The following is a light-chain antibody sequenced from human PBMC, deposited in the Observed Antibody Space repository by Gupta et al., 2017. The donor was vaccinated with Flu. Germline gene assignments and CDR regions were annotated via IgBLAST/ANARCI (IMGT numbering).Light chain of an antibody. CDR2: GAS. Sequence: EPMLPKSHGTRSLSPVARATLSCRASRSVSSSYLAWYQQKPGQAPRLLIYGASSRATGIPDRFSGSGSGTDFTLTISRLDPEDFAVYYCQQYGSSPRTFGQGTKVEIK. CDR1: RSVSSSY. J-gene: IGKJ1*01. CDR3: QQYGSSPRT. V-gene: IGKV3-20*01.